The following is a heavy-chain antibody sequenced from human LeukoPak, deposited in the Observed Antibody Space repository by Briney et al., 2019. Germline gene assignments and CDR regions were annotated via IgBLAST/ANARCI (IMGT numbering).Heavy chain of an antibody. CDR3: AKDQEKGYYGSGSYYTNHDAFDI. Sequence: GGSLRLSCAASGFTFSSYAMSWVRQAPGKGLKWVSTNDNGAGTYYADSVKGRFTISRDNSKNTLYLQMNSLRAEDTAVYYCAKDQEKGYYGSGSYYTNHDAFDIWGQGTMVTVSS. CDR2: NDNGAGT. V-gene: IGHV3-23*01. D-gene: IGHD3-10*01. J-gene: IGHJ3*02. CDR1: GFTFSSYA.